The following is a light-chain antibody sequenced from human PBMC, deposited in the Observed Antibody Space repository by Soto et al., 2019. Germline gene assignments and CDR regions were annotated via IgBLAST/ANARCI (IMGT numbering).Light chain of an antibody. CDR1: QSISRY. CDR2: DAS. CDR3: QQRNDWPTT. J-gene: IGKJ5*01. V-gene: IGKV3-11*01. Sequence: EIVLTQSPASLSLSPGERATLSCRASQSISRYLAWYQQTPGQAPRLLIYDASSRATGIPARFSGSGSGTDFTLTISSLDSEDFAVYNCQQRNDWPTTFGQGTRLEIK.